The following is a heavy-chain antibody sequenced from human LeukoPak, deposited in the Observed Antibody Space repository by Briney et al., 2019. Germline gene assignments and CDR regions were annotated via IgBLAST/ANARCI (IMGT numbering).Heavy chain of an antibody. CDR1: VRPISHYY. CDR2: ISNCGNT. J-gene: IGHJ5*02. CDR3: AGLRFGDVLVQT. D-gene: IGHD1-1*01. V-gene: IGHV4-59*08. Sequence: SETQSLPCSVCVRPISHYYSSWTRQSPGKGLEWSGYISNCGNTKYNPSLKSRVTTSLDTSKKQFSLNLSSVTAADTAVYFCAGLRFGDVLVQTWGQGILVTVSS.